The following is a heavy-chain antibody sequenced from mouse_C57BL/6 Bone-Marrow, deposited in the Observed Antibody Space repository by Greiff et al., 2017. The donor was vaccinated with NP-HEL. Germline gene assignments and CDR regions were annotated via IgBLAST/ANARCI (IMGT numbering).Heavy chain of an antibody. D-gene: IGHD1-1*01. J-gene: IGHJ2*01. Sequence: EVKLVESGGGLVKPGGSLKLSCAASGFTFSSYAMSWVRQTPEKRLEWVATISDGGSYTYYPDNVKGRFTISRDNAKNNLYLQMSHLKSEDTAMYYCARSVGPNYYGSSSLPYYFDYWGQGTTLTVSS. V-gene: IGHV5-4*03. CDR1: GFTFSSYA. CDR3: ARSVGPNYYGSSSLPYYFDY. CDR2: ISDGGSYT.